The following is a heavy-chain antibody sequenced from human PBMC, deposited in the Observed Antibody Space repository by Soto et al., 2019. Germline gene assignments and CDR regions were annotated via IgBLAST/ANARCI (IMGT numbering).Heavy chain of an antibody. D-gene: IGHD3-22*01. CDR2: IYYSGST. CDR3: ARAASFYYDNTGYYHFDY. V-gene: IGHV4-31*02. CDR1: GGSINSGGFY. Sequence: SETLSLTWTVSGGSINSGGFYWSWIRQHPGKGLEWIGYIYYSGSTYYNPSLKSRVIISVDTSKNQFSLRLRSVTATDTAVYYCARAASFYYDNTGYYHFDYSGQGSLVTVS. J-gene: IGHJ4*02.